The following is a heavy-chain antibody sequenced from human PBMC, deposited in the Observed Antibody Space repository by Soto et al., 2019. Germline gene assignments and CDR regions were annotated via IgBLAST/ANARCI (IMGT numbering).Heavy chain of an antibody. D-gene: IGHD2-21*02. Sequence: QVQLVESGGGVVQPGRSLRLSCAASGFTFSSYGMHWVRQAPGKGLEWVAVICYDGSNKYYADSVKGRFTISRDNSKNTLYLQMISLRAEDTAVDYCATDRASIVVVTAIGYWGQGTLVTVSS. J-gene: IGHJ4*02. V-gene: IGHV3-33*01. CDR2: ICYDGSNK. CDR3: ATDRASIVVVTAIGY. CDR1: GFTFSSYG.